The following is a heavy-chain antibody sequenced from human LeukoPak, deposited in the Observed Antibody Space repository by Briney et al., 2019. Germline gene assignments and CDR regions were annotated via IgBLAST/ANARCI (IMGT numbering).Heavy chain of an antibody. V-gene: IGHV1-46*01. CDR3: ARGGPVAAINYYYYGMDV. CDR2: INPSGGST. CDR1: GYTFTSHY. Sequence: ASVKVSCKASGYTFTSHYMHWVRQAPGQGLEWMGIINPSGGSTSYAQKFQGRVTMTRDTSTSTVYMELSSLRSEDTAVYYCARGGPVAAINYYYYGMDVWGKGTTVTVSS. D-gene: IGHD2-15*01. J-gene: IGHJ6*04.